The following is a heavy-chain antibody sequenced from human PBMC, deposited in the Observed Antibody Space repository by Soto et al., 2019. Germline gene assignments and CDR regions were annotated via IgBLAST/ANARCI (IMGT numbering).Heavy chain of an antibody. Sequence: LRLSCAAAGFTCSSYAIHWIRQAPGKGLEWVAVISYDGSNKYYADSVKGRFTISRDNSKNTLYLQMNSLRAEDTAVYYCARDPIPPYYDFWSGYRPGLFDTWGEGTLVTVSS. CDR2: ISYDGSNK. J-gene: IGHJ5*02. CDR3: ARDPIPPYYDFWSGYRPGLFDT. CDR1: GFTCSSYA. V-gene: IGHV3-30-3*01. D-gene: IGHD3-3*01.